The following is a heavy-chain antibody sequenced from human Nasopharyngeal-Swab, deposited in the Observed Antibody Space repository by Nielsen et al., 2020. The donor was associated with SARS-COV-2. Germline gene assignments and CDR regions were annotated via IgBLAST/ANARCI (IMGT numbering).Heavy chain of an antibody. CDR3: ARDRFSFTMVRGVIYYYGMDV. V-gene: IGHV1-3*01. J-gene: IGHJ6*02. CDR1: GYTFTSYA. D-gene: IGHD3-10*01. Sequence: ASVKVSCKASGYTFTSYAMHWVRQAPGQRLEWMGWINAGNGNTKYSQKFQGRVTITRDTSASTAYMELRSLRSDDTAVYYCARDRFSFTMVRGVIYYYGMDVWGQGTTVTVSS. CDR2: INAGNGNT.